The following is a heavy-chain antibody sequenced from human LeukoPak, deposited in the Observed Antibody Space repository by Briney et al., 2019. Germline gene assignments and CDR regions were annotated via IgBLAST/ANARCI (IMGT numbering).Heavy chain of an antibody. CDR3: ASANTIFGVVINLGY. V-gene: IGHV7-4-1*02. Sequence: ASVKVSCKASGYTFTSHVINWVRQAPGQGLEWMGWINTNTGNPTYAQGFTGRFVFSLDTSVSTAYLQISSLKAEDTAVYYCASANTIFGVVINLGYWGQGTLVTVSS. CDR1: GYTFTSHV. J-gene: IGHJ4*02. D-gene: IGHD3-3*01. CDR2: INTNTGNP.